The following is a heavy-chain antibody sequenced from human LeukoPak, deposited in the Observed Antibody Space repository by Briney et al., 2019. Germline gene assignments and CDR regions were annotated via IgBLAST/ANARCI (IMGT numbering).Heavy chain of an antibody. CDR1: GFTFSSYS. Sequence: GGSLRLSCAASGFTFSSYSMNWVRQAPGKGLEWVAVISYDGSNKYYADSVKGRFTISRDNSKNTLYLQMNSLRAEDTAVYYCATSDTVSTYNWFDPWGQGTLVTVS. CDR2: ISYDGSNK. J-gene: IGHJ5*02. D-gene: IGHD5/OR15-5a*01. V-gene: IGHV3-30*03. CDR3: ATSDTVSTYNWFDP.